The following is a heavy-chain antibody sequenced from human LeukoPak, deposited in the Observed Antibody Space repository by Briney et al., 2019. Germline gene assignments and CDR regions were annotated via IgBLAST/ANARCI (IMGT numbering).Heavy chain of an antibody. V-gene: IGHV1-69*13. CDR2: IIPIFGTA. Sequence: ASVKVSCKASGGTFSSYAISWVRQAPGQGLEWMGGIIPIFGTANYAQKFQGRVTITADESTSTAYMELSSLRSEDTAVYYCARGGATTVTTWPFDYWGQGTLVTVSS. CDR1: GGTFSSYA. CDR3: ARGGATTVTTWPFDY. J-gene: IGHJ4*02. D-gene: IGHD4-17*01.